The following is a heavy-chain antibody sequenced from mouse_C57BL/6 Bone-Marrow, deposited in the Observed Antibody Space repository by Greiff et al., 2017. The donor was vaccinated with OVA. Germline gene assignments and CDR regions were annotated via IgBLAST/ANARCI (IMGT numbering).Heavy chain of an antibody. CDR2: IYPRSGNT. J-gene: IGHJ3*01. D-gene: IGHD1-1*01. CDR3: AYGSPFAY. V-gene: IGHV1-81*01. CDR1: GYTFTSYG. Sequence: VQVVESGAELARPGASVKLSCKASGYTFTSYGISWVKQRTGQGLEWIGEIYPRSGNTYYNEKFKGKATLTADKSSSTAYMELRSLTSEDSAVYFCAYGSPFAYWGQGTLVTVSA.